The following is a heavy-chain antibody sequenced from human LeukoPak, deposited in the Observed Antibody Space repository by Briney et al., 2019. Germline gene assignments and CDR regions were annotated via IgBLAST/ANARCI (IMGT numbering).Heavy chain of an antibody. CDR1: GYSFTSYW. CDR2: IYPGDSDT. Sequence: GESLKISCKGSGYSFTSYWIVWVRQMPGKGLEWMGIIYPGDSDTRYSPSFQGQVTISADKSISTAYLQWSSLKASDTAMYYCAREAGEYCSSTSCYSPLGYWGQGTLVTVSS. J-gene: IGHJ4*02. CDR3: AREAGEYCSSTSCYSPLGY. D-gene: IGHD2-2*02. V-gene: IGHV5-51*01.